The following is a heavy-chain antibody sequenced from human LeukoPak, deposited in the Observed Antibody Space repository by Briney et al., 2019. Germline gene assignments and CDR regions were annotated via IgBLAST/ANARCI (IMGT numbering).Heavy chain of an antibody. Sequence: PSETLSLTCAVYGGSFSGYYWSWIRQPPGKGLEWIGEINHSGSTNYNPSLKSRVTISVDTSKNQFSLKLSSVTAADTAVHYCARVSSRGRDGYKKRSYFDYWGQGTLVTVSS. V-gene: IGHV4-34*01. CDR2: INHSGST. J-gene: IGHJ4*02. D-gene: IGHD5-24*01. CDR1: GGSFSGYY. CDR3: ARVSSRGRDGYKKRSYFDY.